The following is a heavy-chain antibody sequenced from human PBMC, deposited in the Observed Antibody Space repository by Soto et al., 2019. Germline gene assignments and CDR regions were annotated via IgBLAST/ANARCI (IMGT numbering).Heavy chain of an antibody. CDR1: GYTFPDYD. Sequence: ASVKVSCKTSGYTFPDYDINWVRQATGQELEWIGWMNPNSGETGYAQKFQGRVTMTRSASLSTAYLELSSLRSEDTAVYYCARVALAARPRWSNWFDPWGQGTLVTVS. CDR3: ARVALAARPRWSNWFDP. D-gene: IGHD6-19*01. V-gene: IGHV1-8*01. J-gene: IGHJ5*02. CDR2: MNPNSGET.